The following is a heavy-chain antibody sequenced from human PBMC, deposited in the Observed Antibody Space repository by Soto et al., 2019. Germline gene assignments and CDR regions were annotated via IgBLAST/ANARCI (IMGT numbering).Heavy chain of an antibody. CDR1: GLSLSTSGVG. D-gene: IGHD5-12*01. J-gene: IGHJ4*02. CDR3: ATRAPDGYNPRGTFDY. V-gene: IGHV2-5*01. Sequence: SGPTLVNPTQTLRLTCTFSGLSLSTSGVGGGWIRQPPGKALEWLALIYWNDDKHYSPSLKSRLTITRDTSKNQVVLTMSNMDPVDTATYYCATRAPDGYNPRGTFDYWGQGTLVTVSS. CDR2: IYWNDDK.